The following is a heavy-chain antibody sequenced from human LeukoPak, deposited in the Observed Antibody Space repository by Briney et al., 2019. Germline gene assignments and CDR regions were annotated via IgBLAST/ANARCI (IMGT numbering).Heavy chain of an antibody. CDR1: GYTFTDYY. V-gene: IGHV1-69-2*01. J-gene: IGHJ4*02. Sequence: ASVKVSCKXSGYTFTDYYMHWVQQAPGKGLEWMGLVDPEDGETIYSEKFQGRVTITADTSTDTAYMELSSLGSEDTAVYYCATAYDSSGYYKYFDYWGQGTLVTVSS. D-gene: IGHD3-22*01. CDR2: VDPEDGET. CDR3: ATAYDSSGYYKYFDY.